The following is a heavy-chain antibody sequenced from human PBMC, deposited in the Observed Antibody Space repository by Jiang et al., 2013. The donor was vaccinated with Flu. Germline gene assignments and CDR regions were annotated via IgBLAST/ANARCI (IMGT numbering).Heavy chain of an antibody. Sequence: VQLVESGGGVVQPGRSLRLSCAASGFTFSSYGMHWVRQAPGKGLEWVAVIWYDGSNKYYADSVKGRFTISRDNSKNTLYLQMNSLRAEDTAVYYCATITYYYDSSGYRDPLPYDYWAREPWSPSPQ. V-gene: IGHV3-33*01. CDR2: IWYDGSNK. CDR3: ATITYYYDSSGYRDPLPYDY. D-gene: IGHD3-22*01. CDR1: GFTFSSYG. J-gene: IGHJ4*02.